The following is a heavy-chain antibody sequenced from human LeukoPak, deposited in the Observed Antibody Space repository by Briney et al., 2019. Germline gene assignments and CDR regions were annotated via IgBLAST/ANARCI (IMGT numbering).Heavy chain of an antibody. CDR3: AKYYYDSSGYYYYYYMDV. J-gene: IGHJ6*03. V-gene: IGHV1-18*01. CDR2: ISAYNGNT. CDR1: GYTFTSYG. D-gene: IGHD3-22*01. Sequence: ASVTVSCKASGYTFTSYGISWVRQAPGQGLEWMGWISAYNGNTNYAQKIQGRVTVTTGTSTSTAYMELRSLRSDDTAVYYCAKYYYDSSGYYYYYYMDVWGKGTTVTVSS.